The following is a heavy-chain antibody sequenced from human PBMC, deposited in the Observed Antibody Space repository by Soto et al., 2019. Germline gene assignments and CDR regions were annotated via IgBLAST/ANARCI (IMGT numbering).Heavy chain of an antibody. V-gene: IGHV4-59*08. CDR2: IYYSGST. D-gene: IGHD3-22*01. Sequence: SETMSVTCPVSGGSICSYYLSRIRQPTGKGLEWIGYIYYSGSTTYNPSLKSRVTISVDTSKNQFSLKLSSVTAADTAVYYCMHGSGYNDFDYWGQGTLVTVSS. CDR1: GGSICSYY. CDR3: MHGSGYNDFDY. J-gene: IGHJ4*02.